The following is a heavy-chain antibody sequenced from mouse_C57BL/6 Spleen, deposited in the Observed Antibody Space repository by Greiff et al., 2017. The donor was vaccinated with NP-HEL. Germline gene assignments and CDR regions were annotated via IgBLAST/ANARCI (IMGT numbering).Heavy chain of an antibody. V-gene: IGHV5-6*01. J-gene: IGHJ2*01. CDR1: GFSFSSYG. D-gene: IGHD2-1*01. CDR3: ARPTIHKYYFDY. Sequence: EVKLVESGGDLVKPGGSLKLSCAASGFSFSSYGMSWVRQTPDKRLEWVATISSGGSYTYYPDSVKGRFTISRDNAKNTLYLQMSSLKSEDTAMYYCARPTIHKYYFDYWGQGTTLTVSS. CDR2: ISSGGSYT.